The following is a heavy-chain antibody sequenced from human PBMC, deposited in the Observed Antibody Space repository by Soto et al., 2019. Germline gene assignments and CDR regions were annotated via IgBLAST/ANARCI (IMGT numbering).Heavy chain of an antibody. CDR1: GYTFTSYG. V-gene: IGHV1-18*01. Sequence: ASVKVSCKASGYTFTSYGISWVRQAPGQGLEWMGRISTYNGNTKYAQKLQGRVTMTTDTSTSTAYMELRSLRSDDTAVFYCAREMVRGVGSDYWGQGTLVTVCS. D-gene: IGHD3-10*01. CDR3: AREMVRGVGSDY. CDR2: ISTYNGNT. J-gene: IGHJ4*02.